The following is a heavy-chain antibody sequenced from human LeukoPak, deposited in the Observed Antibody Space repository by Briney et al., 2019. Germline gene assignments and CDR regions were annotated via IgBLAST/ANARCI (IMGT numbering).Heavy chain of an antibody. V-gene: IGHV1-69*13. CDR1: RYTFTSYG. CDR2: IIPIFGSA. CDR3: ADGYGSSVKH. D-gene: IGHD1-26*01. Sequence: SAVTVSCLASRYTFTSYGISWVRQPRGQGLEWMGGIIPIFGSANYAQKFQGRATNPAEEPTHTASMELSNLRSEGTAVYNCADGYGSSVKHGGQGTLVSVSS. J-gene: IGHJ1*01.